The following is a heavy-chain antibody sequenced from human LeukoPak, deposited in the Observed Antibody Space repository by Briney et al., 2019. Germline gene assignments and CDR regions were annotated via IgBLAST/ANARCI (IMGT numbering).Heavy chain of an antibody. Sequence: ASVKVSSKASGYSFTGYYIHWVRQAPGQGLEWMGWINPKSGGTDSAEKFGGRVTMSRDTSVRTSYLEVRRLKSDDTAVYYCTRETGANYDPGALDLWGQGTMVTVSS. CDR1: GYSFTGYY. V-gene: IGHV1-2*02. D-gene: IGHD3-3*01. CDR3: TRETGANYDPGALDL. CDR2: INPKSGGT. J-gene: IGHJ3*01.